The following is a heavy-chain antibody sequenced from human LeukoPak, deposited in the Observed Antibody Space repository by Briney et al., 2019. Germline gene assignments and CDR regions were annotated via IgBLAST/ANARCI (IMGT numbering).Heavy chain of an antibody. J-gene: IGHJ3*02. D-gene: IGHD6-6*01. V-gene: IGHV3-23*01. CDR2: ISGSGGST. CDR3: ARAPRPSDAFDI. CDR1: GFTFSSYA. Sequence: GGSLRLSCAASGFTFSSYAMSWVRQAPGKGLEWVSAISGSGGSTYYTDSVKGRFTFSRDNAKNSLYLQMNSLRDEDTAVYYCARAPRPSDAFDIWGQGTMVTVSS.